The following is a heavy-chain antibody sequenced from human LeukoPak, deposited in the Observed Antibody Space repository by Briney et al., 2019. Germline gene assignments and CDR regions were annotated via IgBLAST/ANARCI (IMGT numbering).Heavy chain of an antibody. Sequence: GASVKVSCKASGGTFSSYAISWVRQAPGQGLEWMGGIIPIFGTANYAQKFQGRVTITTDESTSTAYMELSRLRSEDTAVYYCARGPYDSSGYYYSFDHWGQGTLVTVSS. CDR2: IIPIFGTA. CDR3: ARGPYDSSGYYYSFDH. J-gene: IGHJ4*02. D-gene: IGHD3-22*01. CDR1: GGTFSSYA. V-gene: IGHV1-69*05.